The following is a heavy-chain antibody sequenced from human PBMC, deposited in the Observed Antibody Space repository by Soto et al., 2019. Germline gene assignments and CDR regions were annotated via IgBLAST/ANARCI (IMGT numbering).Heavy chain of an antibody. Sequence: PSETLSLTCAVYGGSFSGFYWSWIRQSPGKGLEWIGEINQNRNTKYHPSLESRVTISVDTSKNQFSLKLNSVTAADTAVYYCAKSGGKAPKYNRFDPWGQGTLVTVSS. CDR1: GGSFSGFY. CDR3: AKSGGKAPKYNRFDP. V-gene: IGHV4-34*01. CDR2: INQNRNT. J-gene: IGHJ5*02. D-gene: IGHD3-10*01.